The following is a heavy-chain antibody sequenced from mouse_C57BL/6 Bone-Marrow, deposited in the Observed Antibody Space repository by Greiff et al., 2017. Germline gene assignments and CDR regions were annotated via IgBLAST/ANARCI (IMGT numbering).Heavy chain of an antibody. J-gene: IGHJ3*01. D-gene: IGHD2-4*01. CDR2: SRNKANDYTT. CDR1: GFTFSDFY. CDR3: ARDTYDYGFAY. Sequence: EVKLMESGGGLVQSGRSLRLSCATSGFTFSDFYMEWVRQAPGKGLEWIAASRNKANDYTTEYSASVKGRFIVSRDTSQSILYLQMNALRAEDTAIYYCARDTYDYGFAYWGQGTLVTVSA. V-gene: IGHV7-1*01.